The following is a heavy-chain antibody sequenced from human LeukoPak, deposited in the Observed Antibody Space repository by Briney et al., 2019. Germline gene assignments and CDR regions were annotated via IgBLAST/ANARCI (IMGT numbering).Heavy chain of an antibody. Sequence: GGSLRLSCAASGFTFSSYGMHWVRQAPGKGLEWVAFIRYDGSNKYYADSVKGRFTISRDNSKNMLYLQMNSLRAEDTAVYYCAKGNYDNSGELVAFDIWGQGTMVTVSS. J-gene: IGHJ3*02. CDR3: AKGNYDNSGELVAFDI. D-gene: IGHD3-22*01. CDR2: IRYDGSNK. V-gene: IGHV3-30*02. CDR1: GFTFSSYG.